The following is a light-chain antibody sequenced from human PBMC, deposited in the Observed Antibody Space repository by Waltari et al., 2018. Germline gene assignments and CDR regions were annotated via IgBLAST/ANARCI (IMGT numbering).Light chain of an antibody. J-gene: IGKJ1*01. Sequence: DIQMTQSPSSLSASVGDRVTITCRASLSISTFLSWYQHKPGKAPNLLIYAASNLQSGVPSRFSGSGSGTDFTLTISSLHPEDFATYYCQQSYSAPRTFGQGTKVEI. V-gene: IGKV1-39*01. CDR3: QQSYSAPRT. CDR1: LSISTF. CDR2: AAS.